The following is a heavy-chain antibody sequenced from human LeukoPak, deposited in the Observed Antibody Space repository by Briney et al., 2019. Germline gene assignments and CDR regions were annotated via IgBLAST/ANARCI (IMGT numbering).Heavy chain of an antibody. Sequence: SETLSLTCTVSGGSISSSSYYWGWIRQPPGKGLEWIGSIYYSGSTYYNPSLKCRVTISVDTSKNQLSLKLSSVTAADTAVYYCASGCSGGSCYSRPYYYYGMDVWGQGTTVTVSS. J-gene: IGHJ6*02. V-gene: IGHV4-39*07. CDR3: ASGCSGGSCYSRPYYYYGMDV. CDR2: IYYSGST. D-gene: IGHD2-15*01. CDR1: GGSISSSSYY.